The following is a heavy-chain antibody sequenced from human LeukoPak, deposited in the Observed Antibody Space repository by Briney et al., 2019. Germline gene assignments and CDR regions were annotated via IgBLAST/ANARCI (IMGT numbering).Heavy chain of an antibody. Sequence: PGGSLRLSCAASGFTFSSYWMHWVRQAPGKGLAWVSRINSDGSSTSYADSVKGRFTISRDNAKNTLYLQMNSLRAEDTAVYYCTSPDGYWGQGTLVTVSS. CDR1: GFTFSSYW. CDR3: TSPDGY. V-gene: IGHV3-74*01. J-gene: IGHJ4*02. D-gene: IGHD5-24*01. CDR2: INSDGSST.